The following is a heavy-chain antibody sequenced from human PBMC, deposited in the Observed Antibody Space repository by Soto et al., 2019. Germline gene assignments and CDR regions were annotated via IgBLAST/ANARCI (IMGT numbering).Heavy chain of an antibody. D-gene: IGHD3-10*01. Sequence: GGSLRLSCAASGFTFSSYAMSWVRQAPGKWLEWVSAISGSGGSTYYADSVKGRFTISRDNSKNTLYLQMNSLRAEDTAVYYCAKDRALYGSGRYQYDYCGQGTLVTVSS. CDR2: ISGSGGST. CDR1: GFTFSSYA. J-gene: IGHJ4*02. CDR3: AKDRALYGSGRYQYDY. V-gene: IGHV3-23*01.